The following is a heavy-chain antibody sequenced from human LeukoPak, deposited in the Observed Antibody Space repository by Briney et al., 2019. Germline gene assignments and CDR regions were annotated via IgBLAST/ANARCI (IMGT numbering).Heavy chain of an antibody. CDR2: IKQDGSEK. D-gene: IGHD2-2*01. Sequence: GGSLRLSCAASGFTFSGYWMSWVRQAPGKGLEWVANIKQDGSEKYYVDSVKGRFTISRDNAKNSLYLQMNSLRAEDTAVYYCARVRPRRESKYCSSTSCYHYFDYWGQGTLVTVSS. V-gene: IGHV3-7*01. CDR1: GFTFSGYW. J-gene: IGHJ4*02. CDR3: ARVRPRRESKYCSSTSCYHYFDY.